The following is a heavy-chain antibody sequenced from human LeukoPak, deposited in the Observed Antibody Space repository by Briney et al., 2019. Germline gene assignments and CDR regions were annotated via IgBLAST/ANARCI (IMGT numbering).Heavy chain of an antibody. D-gene: IGHD2-21*02. CDR1: GYTFTSYD. V-gene: IGHV1-46*01. J-gene: IGHJ4*02. CDR3: ASVLYCGADCYSGRYFFDY. Sequence: ASGKVSCKASGYTFTSYDMHWVRHADGQGLEWMGIINTSGDSTSYAQKFQGRVTMTRDTSTSTVYMELSSLRSEETAVYYCASVLYCGADCYSGRYFFDYWGQGTLVTVSS. CDR2: INTSGDST.